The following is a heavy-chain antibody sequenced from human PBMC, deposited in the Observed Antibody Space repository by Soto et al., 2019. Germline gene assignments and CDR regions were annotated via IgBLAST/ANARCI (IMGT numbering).Heavy chain of an antibody. D-gene: IGHD3-16*02. Sequence: QVQLVESGGGVVQSGRSLRLSCAASGFTFSSYVMHWVRQAPGKGLEWVAAISYDGSNKYYADSVQGRFTISRDNFKNTLYLEMNSLRAEDTAVYYFARVMITFGGVIDRFAVDIWGQGTMVTVSS. CDR3: ARVMITFGGVIDRFAVDI. CDR2: ISYDGSNK. CDR1: GFTFSSYV. J-gene: IGHJ3*02. V-gene: IGHV3-30-3*01.